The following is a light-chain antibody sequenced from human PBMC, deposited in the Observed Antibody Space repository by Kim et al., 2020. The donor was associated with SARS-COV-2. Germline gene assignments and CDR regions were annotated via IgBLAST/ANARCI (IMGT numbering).Light chain of an antibody. V-gene: IGKV1-33*01. CDR3: QQNDALPCT. Sequence: APGGDTVTITSDAPNVSSKCLTWYQQRPGKAPQLLIYDVSSIATGVPSRFSGSGYGTEFTLTISRLQPEDFATYFCQQNDALPCTFGQGTRLEIK. CDR2: DVS. J-gene: IGKJ5*01. CDR1: NVSSKC.